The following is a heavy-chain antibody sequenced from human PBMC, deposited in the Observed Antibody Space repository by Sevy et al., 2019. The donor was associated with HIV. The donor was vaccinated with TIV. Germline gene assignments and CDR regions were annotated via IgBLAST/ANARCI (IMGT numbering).Heavy chain of an antibody. V-gene: IGHV3-33*01. CDR1: GFIFSSYG. Sequence: GGSLRLSCAASGFIFSSYGMHWVRQAPGKGLEWVAVIWYEGSNKYYADSVKGRFTISRDNSKNTLYLQMNSLRAEDTAVYYCARANYCDSSGSLDYWGQGTLVTVSS. CDR2: IWYEGSNK. CDR3: ARANYCDSSGSLDY. J-gene: IGHJ4*02. D-gene: IGHD3-22*01.